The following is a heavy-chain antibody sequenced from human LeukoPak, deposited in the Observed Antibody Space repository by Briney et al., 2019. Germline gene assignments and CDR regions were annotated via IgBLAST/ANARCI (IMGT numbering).Heavy chain of an antibody. D-gene: IGHD3-10*01. CDR3: ARETGLLWFGELSPDSPYYFDY. CDR2: IWYDGSNK. J-gene: IGHJ4*02. Sequence: GRSLRLSCAASGFTFSSYGMHWVRQAPGKGLEWVAVIWYDGSNKYYADSVKGRFTISRDNPKNTLYLQMNSLRAEDTAVYYCARETGLLWFGELSPDSPYYFDYWGQGTLVTVSS. CDR1: GFTFSSYG. V-gene: IGHV3-33*01.